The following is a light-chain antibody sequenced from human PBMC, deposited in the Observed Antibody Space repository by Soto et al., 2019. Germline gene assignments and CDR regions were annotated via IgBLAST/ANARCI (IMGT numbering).Light chain of an antibody. J-gene: IGLJ2*01. CDR3: CSYAGDLAL. CDR2: DVS. V-gene: IGLV2-11*01. CDR1: SSDVGGYDF. Sequence: QSALTHPRSVSGSPVQSVTISCTGTSSDVGGYDFVSWYQQHPGKAPKLMISDVSKRPSGVPDRFSGSKSGNTASLTISGLQAEDEADYYCCSYAGDLALFGGGTKGTVL.